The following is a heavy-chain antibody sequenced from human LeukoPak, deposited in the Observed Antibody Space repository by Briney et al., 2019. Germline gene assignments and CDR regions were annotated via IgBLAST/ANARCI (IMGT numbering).Heavy chain of an antibody. CDR3: ARAKGTSYYGSGSYYDY. CDR1: GFTFSSYG. D-gene: IGHD3-10*01. CDR2: IWYDGSNK. J-gene: IGHJ4*02. Sequence: GGSLRLSCAASGFTFSSYGMHWVRQAPGKGLEWVAVIWYDGSNKYYADSVKGRFTISRDNSKNTLYLQMNSLRAEDTAVYYCARAKGTSYYGSGSYYDYWAREPWSPSPQ. V-gene: IGHV3-33*01.